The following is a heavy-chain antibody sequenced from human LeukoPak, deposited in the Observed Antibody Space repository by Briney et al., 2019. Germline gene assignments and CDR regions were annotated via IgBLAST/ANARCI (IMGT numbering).Heavy chain of an antibody. CDR1: GGSISSGNYY. CDR3: ARGDGVFDY. J-gene: IGHJ4*02. Sequence: PSETLSLTCTVSGGSISSGNYYRSWIRQPAGKGLEWIGRIYASGNTNYNPSLKSRVTISVDTSKNQFSLKLNSVTAADTALYYCARGDGVFDYWGQGTLVTVSS. D-gene: IGHD1-26*01. CDR2: IYASGNT. V-gene: IGHV4-61*02.